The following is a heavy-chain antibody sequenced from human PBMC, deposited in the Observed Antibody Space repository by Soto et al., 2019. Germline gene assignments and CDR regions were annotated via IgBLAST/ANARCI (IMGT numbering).Heavy chain of an antibody. CDR1: GFTFSTYW. V-gene: IGHV3-74*01. J-gene: IGHJ4*02. Sequence: EVQLVESGGGLVQPGGSLRLSCAASGFTFSTYWMHWVRQAPGKGLVWVSRINSDGRTTTYADSVKGRFTISRDNAKNTLYLQMNSLRADDTAVYYCARGTYCSGGRCYPDYWGQGTLVTVSS. CDR2: INSDGRTT. CDR3: ARGTYCSGGRCYPDY. D-gene: IGHD2-15*01.